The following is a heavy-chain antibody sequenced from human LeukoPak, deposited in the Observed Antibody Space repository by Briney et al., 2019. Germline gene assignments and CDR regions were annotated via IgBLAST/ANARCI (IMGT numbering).Heavy chain of an antibody. J-gene: IGHJ4*02. CDR3: ARWTAYYYFDY. CDR2: IYHSGST. CDR1: GYSISSGYY. D-gene: IGHD3/OR15-3a*01. Sequence: SSETLSLTCAVSGYSISSGYYWGWIRQPPGKGLEWIGSIYHSGSTYYNPSLKSRVTISVDTSKNQFSLKLSSVTAADTAVYYCARWTAYYYFDYWGQGTLVTVSS. V-gene: IGHV4-38-2*01.